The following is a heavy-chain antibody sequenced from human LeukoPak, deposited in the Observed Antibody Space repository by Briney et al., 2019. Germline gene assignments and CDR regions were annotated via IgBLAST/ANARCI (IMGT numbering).Heavy chain of an antibody. CDR3: ARVIHGFGEYYFDY. Sequence: SETLSLTCTGSGGSISSYYWRWIGQPPGKGLEGIGYIYYSGSTNYNPSLKSRVTISVDTSKNQFSLKLSSVTAADTAVYYCARVIHGFGEYYFDYWGQGTLVTVSS. V-gene: IGHV4-59*08. CDR2: IYYSGST. CDR1: GGSISSYY. D-gene: IGHD3-10*01. J-gene: IGHJ4*02.